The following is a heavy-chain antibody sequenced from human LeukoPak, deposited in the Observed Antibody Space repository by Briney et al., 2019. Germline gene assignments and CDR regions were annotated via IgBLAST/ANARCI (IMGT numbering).Heavy chain of an antibody. V-gene: IGHV4-39*07. J-gene: IGHJ4*02. CDR2: IYYSGST. Sequence: SETLSLTCTVSGGSISCSSYYWGWIRQPPGKGLEWIGSIYYSGSTYYNPSLKSRVTISVDTSKNQFSLKLSSVTAADTAVYYCARERGTDSGYDNGSYFDYWGQGTLVTVSS. CDR1: GGSISCSSYY. D-gene: IGHD5-12*01. CDR3: ARERGTDSGYDNGSYFDY.